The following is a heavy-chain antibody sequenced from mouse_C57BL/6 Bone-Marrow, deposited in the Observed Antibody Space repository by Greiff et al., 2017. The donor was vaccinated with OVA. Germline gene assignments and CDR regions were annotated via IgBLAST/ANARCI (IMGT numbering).Heavy chain of an antibody. Sequence: EVKLEESEGGLVQPGSSMKLSCTASGFTFSDYYMAWVRQGPEKGLEWVANINYDGSSTYYLDSLKSRFIISRDNAKNLLYLHTSSLKAEATATYYCARDYDEYFDVWGTGTTVTVSS. D-gene: IGHD2-12*01. CDR1: GFTFSDYY. CDR3: ARDYDEYFDV. CDR2: INYDGSST. J-gene: IGHJ1*03. V-gene: IGHV5-16*01.